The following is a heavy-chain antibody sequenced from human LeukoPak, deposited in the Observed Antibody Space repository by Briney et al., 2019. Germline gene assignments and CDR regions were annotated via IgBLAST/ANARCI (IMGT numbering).Heavy chain of an antibody. D-gene: IGHD3-22*01. J-gene: IGHJ4*02. CDR1: GGSMSDYF. CDR2: IHESGTT. V-gene: IGHV4-4*09. CDR3: ARVLKEHKYDITGSLYFDY. Sequence: SETLSLTCSVPGGSMSDYFWSWVRQPPGKGLEWIGYIHESGTTNYNPSLLSRLSISVDPSKNQFSLKLSSVTAADTAVYFCARVLKEHKYDITGSLYFDYWGQGTVVTVSS.